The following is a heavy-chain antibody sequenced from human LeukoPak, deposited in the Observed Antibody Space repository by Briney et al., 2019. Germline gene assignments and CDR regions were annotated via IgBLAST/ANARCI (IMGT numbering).Heavy chain of an antibody. Sequence: GSLRLSCAASGFTFSSYSMNWVRQAPGKGLEWVSSISSSSSYIYYADSVKGRFNISRDNAKNSLYLQMNSLRAEDTAVYYCARDCYDSSGPSDYWGQGTLVTVSS. CDR1: GFTFSSYS. CDR3: ARDCYDSSGPSDY. CDR2: ISSSSSYI. V-gene: IGHV3-21*01. J-gene: IGHJ4*02. D-gene: IGHD3-22*01.